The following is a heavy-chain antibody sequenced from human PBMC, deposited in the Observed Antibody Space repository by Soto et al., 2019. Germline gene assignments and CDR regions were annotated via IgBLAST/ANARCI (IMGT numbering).Heavy chain of an antibody. V-gene: IGHV1-69*02. CDR1: GGTFSSYT. CDR2: IIPILGIA. CDR3: ARGLYYYDSSGYPAMFDY. D-gene: IGHD3-22*01. Sequence: SVKVSCKASGGTFSSYTISWVRQAPGQGLEWMGRIIPILGIANYAQKFQGRVTITADKSTSTAYMELSSLRSEDTAVYYCARGLYYYDSSGYPAMFDYWGQGTLVTVSS. J-gene: IGHJ4*02.